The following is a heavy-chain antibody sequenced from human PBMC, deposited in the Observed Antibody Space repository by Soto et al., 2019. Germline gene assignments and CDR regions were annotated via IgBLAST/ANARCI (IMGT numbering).Heavy chain of an antibody. CDR3: ARFSWHRLDY. D-gene: IGHD5-12*01. CDR2: ISAYNGNT. Sequence: ASVKVSCKASGYTFTGYYMHWVRQAPGQGLEWMGWISAYNGNTNYAQKLQGRVTMTTDTSTSTAYMELRSLRSDDTAVYYCARFSWHRLDYWGQGTLVTVSS. CDR1: GYTFTGYY. V-gene: IGHV1-18*04. J-gene: IGHJ4*02.